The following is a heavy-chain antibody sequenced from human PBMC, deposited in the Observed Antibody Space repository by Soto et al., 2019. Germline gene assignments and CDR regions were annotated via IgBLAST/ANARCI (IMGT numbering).Heavy chain of an antibody. D-gene: IGHD3-10*01. V-gene: IGHV5-51*01. CDR3: ARKFAPEFFDS. CDR1: RYTFSTYW. Sequence: PXESLKVSCQGSRYTFSTYWIALVRQMPGKGLEWMGIIYPGDSDTKYSPAFQGQVTISADKSINTAYLQWTSLEASDTAMYYCARKFAPEFFDSWGQGTLVTVSS. CDR2: IYPGDSDT. J-gene: IGHJ4*02.